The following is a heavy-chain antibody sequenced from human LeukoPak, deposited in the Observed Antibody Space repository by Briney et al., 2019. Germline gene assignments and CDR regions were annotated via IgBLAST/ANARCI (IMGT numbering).Heavy chain of an antibody. CDR1: GFTFSSQW. V-gene: IGHV3-30*02. CDR3: AKGKVVAATGYFDY. Sequence: GGSLRLSCAASGFTFSSQWMGWVRQAPGKGLEWVAFIRYDGSNKYYADSVKGRFTISRDNSKNTLYLQMNSLRAEDTAVYYCAKGKVVAATGYFDYWGQGTLVTVSS. J-gene: IGHJ4*02. D-gene: IGHD2-15*01. CDR2: IRYDGSNK.